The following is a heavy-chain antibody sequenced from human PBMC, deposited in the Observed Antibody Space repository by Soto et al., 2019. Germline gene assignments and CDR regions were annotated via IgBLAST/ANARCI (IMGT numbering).Heavy chain of an antibody. Sequence: EVQLVESGGGLVQPGGSLRLSCAASGFTFSSYWMHWVRQAPGKGLVWVSRINSDGSSTSYADSVKGRFTISRDNAKNTLYLQINSRRAEDTAVYSCPRVDGDYPPSDSWGQGTLVTVSS. V-gene: IGHV3-74*01. CDR2: INSDGSST. CDR3: PRVDGDYPPSDS. CDR1: GFTFSSYW. J-gene: IGHJ4*02. D-gene: IGHD2-21*02.